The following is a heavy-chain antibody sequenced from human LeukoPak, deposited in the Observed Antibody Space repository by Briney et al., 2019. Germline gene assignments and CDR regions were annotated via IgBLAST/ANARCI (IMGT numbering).Heavy chain of an antibody. CDR1: GFTFSSYE. CDR2: ISSSGSTI. D-gene: IGHD3-9*01. CDR3: ASRTYDILTGYPPPSYYYYYMDV. V-gene: IGHV3-48*03. J-gene: IGHJ6*03. Sequence: GGSLRLSCAASGFTFSSYEMNWVRQAPGKGLERVSYISSSGSTIYYADSVKGRFTISRDNAKNSLYLQMNSLRAEDTAVYYCASRTYDILTGYPPPSYYYYYMDVWGKGTTVTISS.